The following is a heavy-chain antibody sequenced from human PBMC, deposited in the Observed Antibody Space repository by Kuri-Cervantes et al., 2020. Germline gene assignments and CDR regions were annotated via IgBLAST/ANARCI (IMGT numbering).Heavy chain of an antibody. CDR3: ARGVEMATITFDY. D-gene: IGHD5-24*01. CDR1: GGSINSRSYY. Sequence: SETLSLTCTVSGGSINSRSYYWGWIRQPPGKGLEWIGNIYYSGSTYYNPSLKSRVTISVDTSKDQFSLKLSSVTAADTAVYYCARGVEMATITFDYWGQGTLVTVSS. CDR2: IYYSGST. J-gene: IGHJ4*02. V-gene: IGHV4-39*01.